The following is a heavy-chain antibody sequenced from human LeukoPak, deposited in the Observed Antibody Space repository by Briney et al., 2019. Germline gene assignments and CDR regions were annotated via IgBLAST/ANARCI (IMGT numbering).Heavy chain of an antibody. Sequence: SETLSLTCNVSGVSIYNYYWSWIRQSPKKELEWIGYIYYTGSTNYNPSLKSRVSISADASKNQVSLKMTSVTAADTATYYCARGLIAAREYYLDYWGQGTLVSVSS. CDR3: ARGLIAAREYYLDY. V-gene: IGHV4-59*01. CDR2: IYYTGST. D-gene: IGHD6-6*01. J-gene: IGHJ4*02. CDR1: GVSIYNYY.